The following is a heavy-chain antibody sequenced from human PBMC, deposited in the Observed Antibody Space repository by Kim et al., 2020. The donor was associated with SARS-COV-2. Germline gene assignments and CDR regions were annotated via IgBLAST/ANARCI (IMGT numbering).Heavy chain of an antibody. V-gene: IGHV3-30*04. CDR1: GFTFSSYA. CDR3: AREGYSGYDETAVAGTVKGYYGMDV. CDR2: ISYDGSNK. Sequence: GGSLRLSCAASGFTFSSYAMHWVRQAPGKGLEWVAVISYDGSNKYYADSVKGRFTISRDNSKNTLYLQMNSLRAEDTAVYYCAREGYSGYDETAVAGTVKGYYGMDVWGQGTTVTVSS. D-gene: IGHD5-12*01. J-gene: IGHJ6*02.